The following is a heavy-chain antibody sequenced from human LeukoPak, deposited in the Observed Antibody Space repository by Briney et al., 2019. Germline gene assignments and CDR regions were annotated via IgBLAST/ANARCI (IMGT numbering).Heavy chain of an antibody. CDR2: VDPEDGET. Sequence: GASVKVSCKASGYTFTDYYMHWVQQAPGKGLEWMGRVDPEDGETIYAEKFQGRVTITADTSTDTAYMELSSLRSEDTAVYYCATQRWLQLWGVFDYWGQGTLVTVSS. V-gene: IGHV1-69-2*01. J-gene: IGHJ4*02. CDR3: ATQRWLQLWGVFDY. D-gene: IGHD5-24*01. CDR1: GYTFTDYY.